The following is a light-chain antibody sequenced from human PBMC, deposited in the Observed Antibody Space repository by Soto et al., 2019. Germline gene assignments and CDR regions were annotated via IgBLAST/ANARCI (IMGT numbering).Light chain of an antibody. J-gene: IGLJ2*01. Sequence: SYELTQPPSVSVSPGQTARITGSGDALPKQYAYWYQQKPGQAPVMVIYKDSERPSGIPERFSGSSSGTTVTLTISGVQAEDESDYYCQSADSSGTYRVFGGGTKVTVL. CDR1: ALPKQY. V-gene: IGLV3-25*03. CDR3: QSADSSGTYRV. CDR2: KDS.